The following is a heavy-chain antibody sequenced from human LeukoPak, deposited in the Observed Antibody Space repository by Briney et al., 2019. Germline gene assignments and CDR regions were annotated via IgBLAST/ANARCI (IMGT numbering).Heavy chain of an antibody. CDR2: INSDGSST. J-gene: IGHJ3*02. CDR3: ARVGYCSGGSCYRRHAFDI. Sequence: GGSLRLSCAASEFTFSSYWMHWVRQAPGKGLVWVSRINSDGSSTSYADSVKGRFTISRDNAKNTLYLQMNSLRAEDTAVYYCARVGYCSGGSCYRRHAFDIWGQGTMVTVSS. D-gene: IGHD2-15*01. CDR1: EFTFSSYW. V-gene: IGHV3-74*01.